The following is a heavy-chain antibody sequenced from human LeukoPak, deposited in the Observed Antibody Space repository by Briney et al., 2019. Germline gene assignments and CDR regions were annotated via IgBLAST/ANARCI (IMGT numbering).Heavy chain of an antibody. J-gene: IGHJ4*02. CDR2: IRFHGNSQ. D-gene: IGHD1-14*01. CDR3: AKDLLRNPDFDY. Sequence: LGGSLRLSCAASGFPFRNHDIHWVRQAPGKGLEWVASIRFHGNSQYYADYVKGRFTISRDNSENTVSLQMNSLRAEDTALYFCAKDLLRNPDFDYWGQGTLVTVSS. CDR1: GFPFRNHD. V-gene: IGHV3-30*02.